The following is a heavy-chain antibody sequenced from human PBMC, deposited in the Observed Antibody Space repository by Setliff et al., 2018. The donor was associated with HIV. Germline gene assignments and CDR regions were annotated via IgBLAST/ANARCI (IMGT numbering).Heavy chain of an antibody. Sequence: PGGSLRLSCAASGFTFSSYAMHWVRQAPGKGLEWVAVISYDGSNKYYADSVKGRFTISRDNSKNTLYLQMNSLRAEDTAVYYCAKEGTTMTDYYFDYWGQGTLVTVSS. CDR2: ISYDGSNK. J-gene: IGHJ4*02. CDR3: AKEGTTMTDYYFDY. V-gene: IGHV3-30-3*01. CDR1: GFTFSSYA. D-gene: IGHD1-7*01.